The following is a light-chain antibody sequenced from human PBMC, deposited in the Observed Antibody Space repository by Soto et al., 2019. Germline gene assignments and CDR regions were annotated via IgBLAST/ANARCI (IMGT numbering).Light chain of an antibody. J-gene: IGLJ1*01. CDR1: SSDIGLYNR. Sequence: QSVLTQPPSVSGSPGQSLTISCSGTSSDIGLYNRVSWYQQSPCTAPKLMIYDVSNRPSGVPDRFSVSRSGNTASLTISGLQPEDEADYYCCSYTNDNTYVFGTGTKVTVL. V-gene: IGLV2-18*02. CDR2: DVS. CDR3: CSYTNDNTYV.